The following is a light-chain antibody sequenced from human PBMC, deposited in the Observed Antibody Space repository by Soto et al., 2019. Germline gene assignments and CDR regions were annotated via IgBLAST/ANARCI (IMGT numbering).Light chain of an antibody. CDR3: ATWDDSLNGPV. V-gene: IGLV1-44*01. CDR1: SSKIGSNT. CDR2: SNN. Sequence: QSVLTQPPSASGTPGQRVTFSCSGSSSKIGSNTVNWYQQLPGTAPKLLIYSNNQRPSGVPDRFSGSKSGTSASLAISGLQSEDEADYYCATWDDSLNGPVFGGGTQLTVL. J-gene: IGLJ7*01.